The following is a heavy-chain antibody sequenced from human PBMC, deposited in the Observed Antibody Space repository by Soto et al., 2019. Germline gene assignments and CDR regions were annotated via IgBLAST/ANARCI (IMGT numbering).Heavy chain of an antibody. Sequence: EVQVVESGGGLVKPGGSLRLSCTAPGSPISSYGMNWVRQAPGKGLEWVASINNGGEYIYYADSVQGRFTISRDNAKNSLYLQMNSLRAEDTAVYFCARDESAGSSIRYWGQGTLVTVSS. CDR3: ARDESAGSSIRY. J-gene: IGHJ4*02. CDR2: INNGGEYI. V-gene: IGHV3-21*01. CDR1: GSPISSYG. D-gene: IGHD6-13*01.